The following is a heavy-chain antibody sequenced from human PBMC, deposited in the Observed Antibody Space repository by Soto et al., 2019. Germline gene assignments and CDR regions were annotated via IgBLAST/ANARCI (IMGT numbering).Heavy chain of an antibody. CDR2: IYYSGST. Sequence: PSETLSLTCTVSGGSISSYYWSWIRQPPGKGLEWIGYIYYSGSTNYNPSLKSRVTISVDTSKNQFSLKLSSVTAADTAVYYCARFVPSYPTNWFDPWGQGTLVTVSS. CDR3: ARFVPSYPTNWFDP. CDR1: GGSISSYY. J-gene: IGHJ5*02. V-gene: IGHV4-59*01. D-gene: IGHD1-26*01.